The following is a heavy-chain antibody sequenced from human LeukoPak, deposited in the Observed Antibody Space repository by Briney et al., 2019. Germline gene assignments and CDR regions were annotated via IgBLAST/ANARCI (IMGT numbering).Heavy chain of an antibody. CDR2: IIPIFGTA. CDR3: ARSHYSGSYWGKYYFDY. CDR1: GGTFSSYA. J-gene: IGHJ4*02. V-gene: IGHV1-69*05. D-gene: IGHD1-26*01. Sequence: SVKVSCKASGGTFSSYAISWVRQAPGQGLEWMGGIIPIFGTANYAQKFQGRVTITTDESTSTAYMELSSLRSEDTAVYYCARSHYSGSYWGKYYFDYWGQGTLVTVSS.